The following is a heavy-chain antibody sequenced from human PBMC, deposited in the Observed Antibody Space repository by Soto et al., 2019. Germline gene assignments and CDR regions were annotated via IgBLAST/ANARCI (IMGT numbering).Heavy chain of an antibody. V-gene: IGHV1-69*13. CDR2: IIPIFGTA. Sequence: EASVKVSCKASGGTFSSYAISWVRQAPGQGLEWMGGIIPIFGTANYAQKFQGRVTITADESTSTAYMELSSLRSEDTAVYYCARDKLYCSSTSCYPYNWFDPWGQGTLVTVSS. CDR1: GGTFSSYA. CDR3: ARDKLYCSSTSCYPYNWFDP. J-gene: IGHJ5*02. D-gene: IGHD2-2*01.